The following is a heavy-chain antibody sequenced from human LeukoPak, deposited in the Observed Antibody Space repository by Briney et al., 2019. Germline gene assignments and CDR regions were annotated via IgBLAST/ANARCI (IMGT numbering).Heavy chain of an antibody. D-gene: IGHD3-10*01. CDR2: IYYSGST. CDR1: GGSISSSSYY. J-gene: IGHJ6*03. CDR3: ARVSPSALMVRGVIYYYYYMDV. V-gene: IGHV4-39*07. Sequence: PSETLSLTCTVSGGSISSSSYYWGWIRQPPGKGLEWIGSIYYSGSTYYNPSLKSRGTISVDTSKNQFSLKLSSVTAADTAVYYCARVSPSALMVRGVIYYYYYMDVWGKGTTVTISS.